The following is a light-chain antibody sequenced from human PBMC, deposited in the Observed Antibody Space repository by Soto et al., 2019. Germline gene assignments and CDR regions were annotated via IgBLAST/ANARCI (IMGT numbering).Light chain of an antibody. J-gene: IGKJ1*01. Sequence: DVVMTQSPLSLPVIPGEPASISCRSSQTLLHSNGHNYLDWYLQKPGQSPQLVIYLGSNRASGVPDRFSGSGSGTEFTLKISRVEAEDVGIYYCMQTLETPPWTFGQGTKVEIK. CDR2: LGS. CDR3: MQTLETPPWT. V-gene: IGKV2-28*01. CDR1: QTLLHSNGHNY.